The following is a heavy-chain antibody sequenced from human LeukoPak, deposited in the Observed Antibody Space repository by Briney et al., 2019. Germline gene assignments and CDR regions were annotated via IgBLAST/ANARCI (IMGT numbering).Heavy chain of an antibody. CDR1: GGSISSYY. CDR3: ARLDDYCSGGSCYGYFDY. Sequence: SETLSLTCTVSGGSISSYYWSWIRQPPGKGLEWIGYIYDSGSTNYNPSLKSRVAISVDTSKNQFSLKLSSVTAADTAVYYCARLDDYCSGGSCYGYFDYWGQGTLVTVSS. CDR2: IYDSGST. J-gene: IGHJ4*02. V-gene: IGHV4-59*08. D-gene: IGHD2-15*01.